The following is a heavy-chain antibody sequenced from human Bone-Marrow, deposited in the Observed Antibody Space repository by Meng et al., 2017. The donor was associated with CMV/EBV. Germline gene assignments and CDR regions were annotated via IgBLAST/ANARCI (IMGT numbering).Heavy chain of an antibody. V-gene: IGHV3-74*01. D-gene: IGHD6-6*01. CDR1: GFTFSSYW. Sequence: GGSLRLSCAASGFTFSSYWMHWVRQAPGKGLVWVSRINSDGSSTSYADPVKGRFTISRDNAKNTLYLQMNSLRAEDTAVYYCARGGIEYSSSWADYYGMDVWGQGTTVTVSS. CDR2: INSDGSST. CDR3: ARGGIEYSSSWADYYGMDV. J-gene: IGHJ6*02.